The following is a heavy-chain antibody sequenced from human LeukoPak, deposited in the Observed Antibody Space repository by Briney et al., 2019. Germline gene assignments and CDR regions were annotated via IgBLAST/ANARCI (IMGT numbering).Heavy chain of an antibody. Sequence: SETLSLTCTVSGGSISSYYWSWIRQPARKGLEWIGGSYISGSTNYYPPPQSRVTMSVDTSKNQFSLKLSSVTAADTAVYYCARDTYYYDSSGYWADYWGQGTLVTVSS. V-gene: IGHV4-4*07. CDR2: SYISGST. D-gene: IGHD3-22*01. CDR3: ARDTYYYDSSGYWADY. J-gene: IGHJ4*02. CDR1: GGSISSYY.